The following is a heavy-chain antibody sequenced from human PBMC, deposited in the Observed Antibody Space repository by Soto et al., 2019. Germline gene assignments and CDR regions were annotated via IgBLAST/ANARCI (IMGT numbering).Heavy chain of an antibody. CDR2: INSDGSIT. V-gene: IGHV3-74*01. J-gene: IGHJ4*02. CDR3: ARSPFRNDADHC. D-gene: IGHD1-1*01. Sequence: VLQAPGKGLVWVSRINSDGSITDYADSVKGRFTMSRDNVEKTVFLQMNSLRAEDTAVYYCARSPFRNDADHCWGQRTLGTVSS.